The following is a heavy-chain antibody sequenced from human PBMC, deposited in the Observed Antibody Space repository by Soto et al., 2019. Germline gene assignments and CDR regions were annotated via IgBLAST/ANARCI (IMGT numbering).Heavy chain of an antibody. Sequence: SETLSLTCAVSGFSINSGYYWGWIRQPPGKGLEWIGSIFHSGTTYYNPSLKSRVIISVDTSKNQFSLDLTSVTAADTAVYYCATPPFYYESSGRMDVWGQGTTVTVSS. CDR2: IFHSGTT. CDR3: ATPPFYYESSGRMDV. D-gene: IGHD3-22*01. J-gene: IGHJ6*02. V-gene: IGHV4-38-2*01. CDR1: GFSINSGYY.